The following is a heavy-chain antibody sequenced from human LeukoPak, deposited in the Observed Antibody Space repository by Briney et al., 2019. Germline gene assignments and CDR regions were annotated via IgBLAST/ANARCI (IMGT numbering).Heavy chain of an antibody. CDR3: ARGSGIVGATNWFDP. D-gene: IGHD1-26*01. CDR1: GFTFSSYD. CDR2: IGTAGDT. Sequence: GGSLRLSCAASGFTFSSYDMHWVRQATGKGLEWVSAIGTAGDTYYPGSVKGRFTISRENAKNSLYLQMNSLRAGDTAVYYCARGSGIVGATNWFDPWGQGTLVTVSS. V-gene: IGHV3-13*01. J-gene: IGHJ5*02.